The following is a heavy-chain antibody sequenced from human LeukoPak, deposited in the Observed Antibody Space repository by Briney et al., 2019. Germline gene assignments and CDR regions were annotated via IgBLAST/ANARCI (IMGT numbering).Heavy chain of an antibody. V-gene: IGHV4-59*11. D-gene: IGHD3-10*01. CDR1: GGSISSHC. Sequence: SETLSLTCTVSGGSISSHCWSWVRQPPGKGLEWIAYICSSVNIKYSSSLRSRATIPVDASKNQFSLNLSSVTAADTAVYYCARAPGGGASDHWGQGTLVTVSS. J-gene: IGHJ4*02. CDR3: ARAPGGGASDH. CDR2: ICSSVNI.